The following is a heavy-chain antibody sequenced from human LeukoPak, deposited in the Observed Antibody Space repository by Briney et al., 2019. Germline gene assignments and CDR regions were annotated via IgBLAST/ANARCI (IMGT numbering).Heavy chain of an antibody. D-gene: IGHD3-10*01. J-gene: IGHJ6*03. CDR3: AKLEGFGGPTTKYMDV. CDR2: IRGSGGST. V-gene: IGHV3-23*01. CDR1: GFTFSSYW. Sequence: PGGSLRLSCSSSGFTFSSYWMSWVRQAPGKGLEWASAIRGSGGSTYYADSVKGRFTISRDNSKNTLYPQMNSLRAEDTAIYYCAKLEGFGGPTTKYMDVWGKGTTVTVSS.